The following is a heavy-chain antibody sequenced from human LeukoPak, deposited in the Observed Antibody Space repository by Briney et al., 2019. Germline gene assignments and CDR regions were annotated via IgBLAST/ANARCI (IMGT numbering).Heavy chain of an antibody. CDR1: GSTFSSYE. Sequence: PGGSLRLSCAASGSTFSSYEMNWVRQAPGKGLEWVPYISSSGSTIYYADSVKGRFTISRDNAKNSLYLQMNSLRAEDTAVYYCARPIIYYYYGMDVWGKGTTVTVSS. J-gene: IGHJ6*04. V-gene: IGHV3-48*03. CDR2: ISSSGSTI. CDR3: ARPIIYYYYGMDV.